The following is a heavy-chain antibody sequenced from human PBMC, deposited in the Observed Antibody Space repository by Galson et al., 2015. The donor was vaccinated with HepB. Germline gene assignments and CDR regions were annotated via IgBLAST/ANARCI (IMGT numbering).Heavy chain of an antibody. CDR3: ARDLAYYYDSSGYYGGAFDI. CDR2: IIPIFGTA. V-gene: IGHV1-69*13. J-gene: IGHJ3*02. Sequence: SVKVSCKASGGTFSSYAISWVRQAPGQGLEWMGGIIPIFGTANYAQKFQGRVTITADESTSTAYMELSSLRSEDTAVYYCARDLAYYYDSSGYYGGAFDIWGQGTMVTVSS. D-gene: IGHD3-22*01. CDR1: GGTFSSYA.